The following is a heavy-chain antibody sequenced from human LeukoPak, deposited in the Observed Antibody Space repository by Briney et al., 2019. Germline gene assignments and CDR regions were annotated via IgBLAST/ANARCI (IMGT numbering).Heavy chain of an antibody. CDR3: ARGEYSYEYYFDY. CDR2: IRYDGSNK. J-gene: IGHJ4*02. D-gene: IGHD5-18*01. Sequence: GGSLRLSCAASGFTFSSYGMHWVRQAPGKGLEWVAFIRYDGSNKYYADSVKGRFTISRDNSKNTLYLQMNSLRAEDTAVYYCARGEYSYEYYFDYWGQGTLVTVSS. CDR1: GFTFSSYG. V-gene: IGHV3-30*02.